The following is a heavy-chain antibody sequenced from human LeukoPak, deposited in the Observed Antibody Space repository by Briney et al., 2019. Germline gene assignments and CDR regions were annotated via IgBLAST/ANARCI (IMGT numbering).Heavy chain of an antibody. D-gene: IGHD3-16*01. CDR3: ARDRVITFGGVTYYFDY. CDR2: IIPILGIA. J-gene: IGHJ4*02. Sequence: SVKVSCKASGYTFTSYAISWVRQAPGQGLEWMGRIIPILGIANYAQKFQGRVTITADKSTSTAYMELSSLRSEDTAVYYCARDRVITFGGVTYYFDYWGQGTLVTVSS. V-gene: IGHV1-69*04. CDR1: GYTFTSYA.